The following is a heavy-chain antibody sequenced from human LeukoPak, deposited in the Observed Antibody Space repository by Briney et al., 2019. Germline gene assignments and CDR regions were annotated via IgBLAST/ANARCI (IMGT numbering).Heavy chain of an antibody. Sequence: PGGSLRLSCAASGFTFDDYGMSWVRQAPGKGLEWVSGINWNGGSTGYADSVKGRFTISRDNAKNSLYLQMNSLRAEDTALYHCARARMRSASYYRLDYYYGMDVWGQGTTVTVSS. D-gene: IGHD3-10*01. V-gene: IGHV3-20*01. CDR1: GFTFDDYG. CDR2: INWNGGST. CDR3: ARARMRSASYYRLDYYYGMDV. J-gene: IGHJ6*02.